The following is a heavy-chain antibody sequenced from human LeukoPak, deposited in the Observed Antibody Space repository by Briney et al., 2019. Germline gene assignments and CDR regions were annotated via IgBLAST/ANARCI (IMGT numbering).Heavy chain of an antibody. J-gene: IGHJ5*02. V-gene: IGHV4-4*07. Sequence: SETLSLTCTVSGGSISSYYWSWIRKPAGKGLEWIGRIYTSGSTNYNPSLKSRVTMSVDTSKNQFSLKLSSVTAADTAVYYCARVDSSGWYGDWFDPWGQGPLVTVSS. CDR3: ARVDSSGWYGDWFDP. CDR2: IYTSGST. CDR1: GGSISSYY. D-gene: IGHD6-19*01.